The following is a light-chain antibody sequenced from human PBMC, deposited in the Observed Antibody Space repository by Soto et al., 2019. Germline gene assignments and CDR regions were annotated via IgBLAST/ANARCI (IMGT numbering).Light chain of an antibody. J-gene: IGKJ4*01. CDR3: QQYNRYPLT. CDR2: AAS. V-gene: IGKV1D-16*01. CDR1: QAINSW. Sequence: DIQLTQSPFSLSASVGDSVTITCRASQAINSWLAWYQQKPGEAPKSLIYAASTLQTGVPSRFSAGGSGTDFTLTISNLQPEDFATYYCQQYNRYPLTFGGGTKVDIK.